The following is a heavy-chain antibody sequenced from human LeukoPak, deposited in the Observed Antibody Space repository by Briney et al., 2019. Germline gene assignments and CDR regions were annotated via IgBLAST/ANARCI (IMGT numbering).Heavy chain of an antibody. CDR2: IYYSGST. V-gene: IGHV4-59*01. CDR3: ATYGGNSELAFDI. D-gene: IGHD4-23*01. CDR1: GGSISSYY. J-gene: IGHJ3*02. Sequence: SETLSLTCTVSGGSISSYYWSWIRQPPGKGLEWIGYIYYSGSTNYNPSLKSRVTISVDTSKNQFSLKLSSVTAADTAVYYCATYGGNSELAFDIWGQGTMVTVSS.